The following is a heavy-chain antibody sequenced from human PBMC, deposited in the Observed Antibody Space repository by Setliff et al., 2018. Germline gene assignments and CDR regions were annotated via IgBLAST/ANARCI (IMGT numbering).Heavy chain of an antibody. Sequence: SETLSLTCTVSGGSISSHYWSWIRQPPGKGLEWIGSIYYSGSTNYNPSLKSRVTISVDTSKNQFSLKLSSVTAADTAVYYCAVYNIGSSKDHYWGQGTPVTVSS. CDR1: GGSISSHY. CDR2: IYYSGST. V-gene: IGHV4-59*11. D-gene: IGHD3-22*01. CDR3: AVYNIGSSKDHY. J-gene: IGHJ4*02.